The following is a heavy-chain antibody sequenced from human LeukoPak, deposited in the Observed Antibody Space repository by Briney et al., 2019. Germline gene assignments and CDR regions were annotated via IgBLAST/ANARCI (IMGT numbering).Heavy chain of an antibody. Sequence: GGSLRLSCEASGFTFSRNWMSWVRQAPGKGLEWVANINPDGSQKYYVDSVKGRFTVSRDNTKSSQSLQMNSLGVEDTAMYYCARLLGTATIFDYWGQGTLVTVSS. CDR1: GFTFSRNW. CDR3: ARLLGTATIFDY. J-gene: IGHJ4*02. CDR2: INPDGSQK. V-gene: IGHV3-7*01. D-gene: IGHD5-24*01.